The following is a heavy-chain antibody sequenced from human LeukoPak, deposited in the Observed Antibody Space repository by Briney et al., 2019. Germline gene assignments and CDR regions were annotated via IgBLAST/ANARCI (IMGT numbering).Heavy chain of an antibody. J-gene: IGHJ4*02. D-gene: IGHD2-8*01. CDR3: AKGTCTNGVCYTDY. V-gene: IGHV3-23*01. CDR1: GFTFSSYA. Sequence: GGSLRLPCAASGFTFSSYAMSWVRQAPGKGLEWVSPISGSGGSTYYADSVKGRFTISRDNSKNTLYLQMNSLRAEDTAVYYCAKGTCTNGVCYTDYWGQGTLVTVSS. CDR2: ISGSGGST.